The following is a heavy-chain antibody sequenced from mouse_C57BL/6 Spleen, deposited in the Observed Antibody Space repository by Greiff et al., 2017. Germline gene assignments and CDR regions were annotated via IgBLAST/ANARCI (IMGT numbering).Heavy chain of an antibody. D-gene: IGHD1-1*02. J-gene: IGHJ1*03. Sequence: EVQLQQSGAELVKPGASVKLSCKASGFNIKDYYMHWVKQRTEQGLEWIGRIDPEDGEAKYAQTFQGKATITADTSSNTAYLELISLTSADTAVYYGARGWSRYWYFDVWGTGTTVTVSS. CDR2: IDPEDGEA. V-gene: IGHV14-2*01. CDR1: GFNIKDYY. CDR3: ARGWSRYWYFDV.